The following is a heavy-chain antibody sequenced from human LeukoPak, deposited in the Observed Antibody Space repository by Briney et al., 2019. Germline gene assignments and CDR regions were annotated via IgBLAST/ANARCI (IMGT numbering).Heavy chain of an antibody. J-gene: IGHJ4*02. CDR2: ISFDGSNK. V-gene: IGHV3-30*18. D-gene: IGHD3-10*01. Sequence: GGSLRLSCAASGFTFSSYGMHCVRQAPGKGLEWVAVISFDGSNKYYADSVKGRFTISRDNAKNSLDLQMNSLRVEDTGIYYCVKVAKYYYGSETYYFFEHWGQGTPVTASS. CDR1: GFTFSSYG. CDR3: VKVAKYYYGSETYYFFEH.